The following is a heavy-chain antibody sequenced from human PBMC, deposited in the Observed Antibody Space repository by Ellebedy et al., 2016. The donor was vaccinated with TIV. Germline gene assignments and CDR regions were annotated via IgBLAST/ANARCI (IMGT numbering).Heavy chain of an antibody. Sequence: GESLKISCDASGFIFSSFAMSWVRQAPGKGLEWVSAIGGSGSRAYYADSVKGRFTLSRDNSKNTLDLQMNSLRAEDTAVYYCARDISGSYYADYWGQGTLVTVSS. V-gene: IGHV3-23*01. CDR1: GFIFSSFA. J-gene: IGHJ4*02. D-gene: IGHD1-26*01. CDR2: IGGSGSRA. CDR3: ARDISGSYYADY.